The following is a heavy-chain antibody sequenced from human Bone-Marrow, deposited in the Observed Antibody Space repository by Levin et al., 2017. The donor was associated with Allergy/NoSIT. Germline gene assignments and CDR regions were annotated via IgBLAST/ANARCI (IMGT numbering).Heavy chain of an antibody. CDR2: INTISNIK. J-gene: IGHJ4*02. CDR1: GFTFSSYS. V-gene: IGHV3-48*02. Sequence: GGSLRLSCAASGFTFSSYSMNWVRQAPGKGLEWISYINTISNIKSYADSVKGRFTISSDTAKNSLYLQMNSLRDEDTAIYYCARDLNWAFDYWGQGTPVTVSS. D-gene: IGHD7-27*01. CDR3: ARDLNWAFDY.